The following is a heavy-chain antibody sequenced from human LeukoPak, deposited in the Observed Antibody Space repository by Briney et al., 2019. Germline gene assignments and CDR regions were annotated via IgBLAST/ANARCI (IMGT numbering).Heavy chain of an antibody. CDR2: MAYSGST. V-gene: IGHV4-61*08. CDR1: GFSLRTSGMC. D-gene: IGHD7-27*01. J-gene: IGHJ6*02. CDR3: SRASGYGLDV. Sequence: SGPTLVNPTQTLTLTCTFSGFSLRTSGMCVSWIRQPPGKGLEWIGYMAYSGSTNSNPSLKSRVTMSSDRAKKQFSLKLNSVTAADTAVYYCSRASGYGLDVWGQGTTVTVSS.